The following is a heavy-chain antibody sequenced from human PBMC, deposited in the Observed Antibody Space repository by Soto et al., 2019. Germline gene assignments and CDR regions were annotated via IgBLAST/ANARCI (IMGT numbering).Heavy chain of an antibody. D-gene: IGHD3-16*02. Sequence: GGSLRLSCAASGFTFSSYAMSWVRQAPGKGLEWVSAISGSGGSTYYADSVKGRFTISRDNSKNTLYLQMNSLRAEDTAVYYCAKDAQLRLGELSSPLGYFDYWGQGTLVTVSS. CDR1: GFTFSSYA. V-gene: IGHV3-23*01. J-gene: IGHJ4*02. CDR3: AKDAQLRLGELSSPLGYFDY. CDR2: ISGSGGST.